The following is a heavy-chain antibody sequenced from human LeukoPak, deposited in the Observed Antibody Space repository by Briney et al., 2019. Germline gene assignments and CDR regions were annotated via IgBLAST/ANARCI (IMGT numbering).Heavy chain of an antibody. CDR1: GYTFTDFY. CDR3: ARGRPLIGATHDAFDI. D-gene: IGHD5-12*01. V-gene: IGHV1-2*02. Sequence: ASVKVSCKASGYTFTDFYMQWVRQAPGQGLEWMGWINPRSADTNYAQRFQGRVTMTRETSISTAYMELSRLRSDDTAVFYCARGRPLIGATHDAFDIWGLGTMVTVSS. CDR2: INPRSADT. J-gene: IGHJ3*02.